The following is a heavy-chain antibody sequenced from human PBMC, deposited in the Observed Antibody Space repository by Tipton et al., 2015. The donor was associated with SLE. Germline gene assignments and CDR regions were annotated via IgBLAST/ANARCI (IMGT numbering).Heavy chain of an antibody. CDR2: IFYSGGT. V-gene: IGHV4-59*11. J-gene: IGHJ5*02. CDR1: GASIGSHH. D-gene: IGHD1-26*01. Sequence: TLSLTCTVSGASIGSHHWTWIRQPPGKGLEWIGNIFYSGGTNYSPFLNSRITISVDTSKNQLSLNVISMTAADTAVYYCAMTSVGPGEFDPWGQGTLVTVSS. CDR3: AMTSVGPGEFDP.